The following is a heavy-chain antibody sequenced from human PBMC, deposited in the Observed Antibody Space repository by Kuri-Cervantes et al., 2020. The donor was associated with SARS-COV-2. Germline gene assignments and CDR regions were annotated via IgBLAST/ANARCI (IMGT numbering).Heavy chain of an antibody. CDR2: INPSGGST. J-gene: IGHJ5*02. CDR3: ATGPPIQQLVKFWFDP. V-gene: IGHV1-46*01. Sequence: ASVKVSCKASGYTFTSCYMHWVRQAPGQGLEWMGIINPSGGSTSYAQKFQGRVTMTRDTSTDTAYMELSSLRSEDTAVYYCATGPPIQQLVKFWFDPWGQGTLVTVSS. CDR1: GYTFTSCY. D-gene: IGHD6-13*01.